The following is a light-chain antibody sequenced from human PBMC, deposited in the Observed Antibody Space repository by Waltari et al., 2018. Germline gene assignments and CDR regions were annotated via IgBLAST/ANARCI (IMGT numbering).Light chain of an antibody. Sequence: DIQMTQSPSSLSASVGDRVTISCRASQSITGYLNWYQQKPGQAPKLLVYTASSLQSGIALRFSGSGSGTDFTLTISSLQPEDFATYYCQQSYSTPYTFGQGTKLEIK. J-gene: IGKJ2*01. CDR2: TAS. V-gene: IGKV1-39*01. CDR3: QQSYSTPYT. CDR1: QSITGY.